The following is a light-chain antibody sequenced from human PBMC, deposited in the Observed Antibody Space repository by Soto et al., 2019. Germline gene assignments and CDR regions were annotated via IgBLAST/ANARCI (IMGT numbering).Light chain of an antibody. V-gene: IGKV3-15*01. CDR3: QQYTNWPRVWT. CDR1: QSVSSN. J-gene: IGKJ1*01. Sequence: EIVRAQYPATLSVSPGERYTLSCGAIQSVSSNLAWYQQKPGQAPRLLIYGASTRATDIPARFSGSGSGTEFTLTISSLQSEDFAVYYCQQYTNWPRVWTVGPGTQVEIK. CDR2: GAS.